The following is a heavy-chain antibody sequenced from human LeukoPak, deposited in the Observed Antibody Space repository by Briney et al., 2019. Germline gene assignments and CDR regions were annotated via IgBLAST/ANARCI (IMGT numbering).Heavy chain of an antibody. CDR1: GFTFSSYS. Sequence: GGSLRLSCAASGFTFSSYSMNWVRQAPGKGLEWVGRIKSKTDGGTTDYAAPVKGRFTISRDDSKNTLYLQMNSLKTEDTAVYYCTTVDSRITMVRGVIDWGQETLVTVSS. CDR2: IKSKTDGGTT. J-gene: IGHJ4*02. CDR3: TTVDSRITMVRGVID. D-gene: IGHD3-10*01. V-gene: IGHV3-15*01.